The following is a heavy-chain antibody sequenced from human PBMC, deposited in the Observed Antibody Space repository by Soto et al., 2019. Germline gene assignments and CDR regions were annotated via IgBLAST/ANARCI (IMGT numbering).Heavy chain of an antibody. CDR2: IYYSGST. D-gene: IGHD3-9*01. CDR3: ARQGRYFDWLLPRYYYYYVDV. J-gene: IGHJ6*03. Sequence: SETLSLTCTVSGGSISSYDWSWIRQPPGKGLEWIGYIYYSGSTNYNPSPKSRVTISVDTSKNQFSLKLSSVTAADTAVYYCARQGRYFDWLLPRYYYYYVDVWGKGTTVTVSS. V-gene: IGHV4-59*08. CDR1: GGSISSYD.